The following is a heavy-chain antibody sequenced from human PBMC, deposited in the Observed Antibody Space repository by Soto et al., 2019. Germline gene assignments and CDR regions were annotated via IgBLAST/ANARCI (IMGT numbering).Heavy chain of an antibody. CDR3: ARQYCSGGSCYTLDY. V-gene: IGHV1-46*01. CDR2: INPSGGST. CDR1: GYTFTSYF. D-gene: IGHD2-15*01. J-gene: IGHJ4*02. Sequence: VASVKVSCKASGYTFTSYFMHWVRQAPGQGLEWMGIINPSGGSTSYAQKFQGRVTMTRDTSTSTVYMELSSLRSEDTAVYYCARQYCSGGSCYTLDYWGQGTLVTVSS.